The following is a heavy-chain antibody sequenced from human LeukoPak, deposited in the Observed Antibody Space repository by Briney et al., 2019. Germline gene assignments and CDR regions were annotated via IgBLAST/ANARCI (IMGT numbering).Heavy chain of an antibody. CDR1: GGTFSSYA. Sequence: SLKVSCKASGGTFSSYAISWVRRARGQGLEWMGGIIPIFGTANYAQKFQGRVTITADESTSTAYMELSSLRSEDTAVYYCARLGGGFGETPKQNFDYWGQGTLVTVSS. CDR3: ARLGGGFGETPKQNFDY. CDR2: IIPIFGTA. J-gene: IGHJ4*02. V-gene: IGHV1-69*13. D-gene: IGHD3-10*01.